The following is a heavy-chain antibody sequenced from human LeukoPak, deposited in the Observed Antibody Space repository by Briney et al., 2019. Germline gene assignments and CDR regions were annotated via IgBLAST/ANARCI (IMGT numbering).Heavy chain of an antibody. CDR3: ARDPYYDSSGYYQHFDY. D-gene: IGHD3-22*01. CDR1: GGSISTSNYY. J-gene: IGHJ4*02. Sequence: SETLSLTCTVSGGSISTSNYYWGWIRQPPGKGLEWIGSIYYSGSTYYNPSLKSRVTISVDTSKNQFSLKLSSVTAADTAVYYCARDPYYDSSGYYQHFDYWGQGTLVTVSS. V-gene: IGHV4-39*07. CDR2: IYYSGST.